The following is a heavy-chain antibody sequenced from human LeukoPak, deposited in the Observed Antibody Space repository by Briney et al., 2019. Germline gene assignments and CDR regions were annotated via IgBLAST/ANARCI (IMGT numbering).Heavy chain of an antibody. J-gene: IGHJ4*02. D-gene: IGHD3-22*01. CDR3: AKSSSGYLSGY. V-gene: IGHV3-43*02. CDR1: GFTLDDYA. CDR2: ISGDGGST. Sequence: PGGSLRLSCAASGFTLDDYAMHWVRQAPGKCLELVSLISGDGGSTYYADSVKGRFTISRDNSKNSLYLQMNSLRTEDTALYYCAKSSSGYLSGYWGQGTLVTVSS.